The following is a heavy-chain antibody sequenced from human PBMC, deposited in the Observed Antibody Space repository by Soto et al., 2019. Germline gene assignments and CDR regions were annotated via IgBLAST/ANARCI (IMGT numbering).Heavy chain of an antibody. V-gene: IGHV3-7*01. D-gene: IGHD2-2*01. Sequence: GGSLRLSCAASGFTFSSYWMSWVRQAPGKGLEWVANIKQDGSEKYYVDSVKGRFTISRDNAKNSLYLQMNSLRAEDTAVYYCARQDIVLVPAALWWFDPWGQGTLVTVSS. CDR1: GFTFSSYW. J-gene: IGHJ5*02. CDR2: IKQDGSEK. CDR3: ARQDIVLVPAALWWFDP.